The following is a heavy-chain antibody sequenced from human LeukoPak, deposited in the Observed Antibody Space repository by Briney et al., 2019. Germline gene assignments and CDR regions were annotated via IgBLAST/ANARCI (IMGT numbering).Heavy chain of an antibody. D-gene: IGHD2-2*01. Sequence: SVKVSCKASGGTFSSYAISWVRQAPGQGLEWMGGIIPIFGTANYAQKFQGRVTITADESTSTAYMELSSLRSEDTAVYYCAWGTGYCSSTSCSSYYFDYWGRGTLVTVSS. V-gene: IGHV1-69*13. CDR2: IIPIFGTA. J-gene: IGHJ4*02. CDR3: AWGTGYCSSTSCSSYYFDY. CDR1: GGTFSSYA.